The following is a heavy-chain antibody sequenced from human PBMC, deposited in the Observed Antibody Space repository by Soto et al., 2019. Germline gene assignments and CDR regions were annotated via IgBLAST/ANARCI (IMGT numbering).Heavy chain of an antibody. V-gene: IGHV1-46*01. Sequence: QVQLVQSGAEVKRPGASVKVSCKASGYTFTNYYMHWVRQAPGQGLEWMGVIHYSGATPTYAQKCQGSVTMARDKSTSTVYVELSSLTSEDTAVYYCARGGPYLATIGSFDYWGQGTLVTVSS. CDR1: GYTFTNYY. CDR3: ARGGPYLATIGSFDY. D-gene: IGHD3-16*01. J-gene: IGHJ4*02. CDR2: IHYSGATP.